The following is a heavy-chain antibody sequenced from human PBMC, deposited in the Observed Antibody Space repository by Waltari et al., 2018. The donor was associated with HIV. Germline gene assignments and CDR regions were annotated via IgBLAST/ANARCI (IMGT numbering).Heavy chain of an antibody. CDR2: IYYSGST. J-gene: IGHJ4*02. Sequence: QLQLQESGPGLVKPSETLSLTCTVSGGSISSSSYYWGWIRQPPGKGLEWIGSIYYSGSTYYNPSLKSRVTISVDTSKNQFSLKLSSVTAADTAVYYCARRLRIQPWYFDYWGQGTLVTVSS. D-gene: IGHD5-18*01. CDR3: ARRLRIQPWYFDY. CDR1: GGSISSSSYY. V-gene: IGHV4-39*01.